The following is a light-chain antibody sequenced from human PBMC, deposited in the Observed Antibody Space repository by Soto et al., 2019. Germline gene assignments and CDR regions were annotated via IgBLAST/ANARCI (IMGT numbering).Light chain of an antibody. Sequence: DLQMTQSPSTLSASVGDRVTVTCRASQSTSSWLAWYQQKPGKAPKLLIYKASSLESGVPSRFSGSGSGTEFTLTISSLQPDDFATYYCQEYNGYSYTFGQGTKLEIK. CDR2: KAS. J-gene: IGKJ2*01. V-gene: IGKV1-5*03. CDR1: QSTSSW. CDR3: QEYNGYSYT.